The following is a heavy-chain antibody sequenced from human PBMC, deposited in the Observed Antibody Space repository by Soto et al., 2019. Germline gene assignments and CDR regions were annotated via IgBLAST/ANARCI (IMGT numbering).Heavy chain of an antibody. J-gene: IGHJ4*02. D-gene: IGHD3-3*01. CDR1: GGSISSGDYY. V-gene: IGHV4-30-4*01. Sequence: QVQLQESGPGLVKPSQTLSLTCTVSGGSISSGDYYWSWIRQPPGKGLGWIGYIYYSGSTYYNPSLKSRVTISVDTSKNQFSLKLSSVTAADTAVYYCARAATYYDFWSAFDYWGQGTLVTVSS. CDR3: ARAATYYDFWSAFDY. CDR2: IYYSGST.